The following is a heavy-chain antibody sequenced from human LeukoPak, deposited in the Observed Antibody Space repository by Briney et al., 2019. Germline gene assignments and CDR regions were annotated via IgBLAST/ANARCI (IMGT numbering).Heavy chain of an antibody. CDR3: ARAAYSSTWYSRYFDL. J-gene: IGHJ2*01. D-gene: IGHD6-13*01. CDR2: IRSKAYGGTI. CDR1: GFTFGDYA. V-gene: IGHV3-49*03. Sequence: GGSLRLSCTASGFTFGDYAMSWFRQAPGKGLEWVGFIRSKAYGGTIEYAASVKGRFSISRDDSKSIAYLQMNSLKTEDTAVYYCARAAYSSTWYSRYFDLWGRGTLVTVSS.